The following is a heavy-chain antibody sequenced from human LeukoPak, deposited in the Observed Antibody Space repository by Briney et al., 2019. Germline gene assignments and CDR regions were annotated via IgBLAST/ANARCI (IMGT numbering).Heavy chain of an antibody. J-gene: IGHJ4*02. Sequence: GGSLRLSCAASGFTFSSYGMHWVRQAPGKGLEWVAVISYDGSNKYFAGSVQGRFTISRDNSKNTLYLQMDSLRTEDTAVYYCARDPQGGAPDYFDYWGQGTLVTVSS. CDR1: GFTFSSYG. D-gene: IGHD3-16*01. CDR2: ISYDGSNK. CDR3: ARDPQGGAPDYFDY. V-gene: IGHV3-30*03.